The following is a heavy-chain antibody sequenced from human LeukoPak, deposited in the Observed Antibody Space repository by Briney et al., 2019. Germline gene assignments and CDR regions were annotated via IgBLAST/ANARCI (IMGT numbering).Heavy chain of an antibody. CDR1: GYTMTIHG. D-gene: IGHD6-6*01. J-gene: IGHJ4*02. V-gene: IGHV1-18*01. CDR3: ARDSEYSSSVY. Sequence: GASVKVSCKASGYTMTIHGISWVRQAPGQGLEWMGWISAYNGKTNFAQRFQGRVTMTTDTSTNTAYMEPRSLRSDDTAVYYCARDSEYSSSVYWGQGTLVTVSS. CDR2: ISAYNGKT.